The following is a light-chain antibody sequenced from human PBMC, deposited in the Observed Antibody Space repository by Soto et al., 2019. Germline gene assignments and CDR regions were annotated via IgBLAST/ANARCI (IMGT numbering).Light chain of an antibody. V-gene: IGLV1-47*02. CDR3: AACAGTRSAWV. Sequence: QSAVTQPPSASGTPGQRVTISCSGSTSNIGSKFVYWYQQNPGTAPKLLIYANDQRPSGVPNRFSGSKSGTSASLAISGLRAEDEADYYCAACAGTRSAWVFGGGTKLTVL. J-gene: IGLJ3*02. CDR1: TSNIGSKF. CDR2: AND.